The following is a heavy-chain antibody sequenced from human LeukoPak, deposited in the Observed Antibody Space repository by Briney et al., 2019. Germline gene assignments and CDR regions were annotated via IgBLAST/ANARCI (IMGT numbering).Heavy chain of an antibody. V-gene: IGHV3-23*01. CDR1: GFTFNTYA. CDR2: ISGSGGNT. CDR3: AREVGLWFGELLYQYFDY. D-gene: IGHD3-10*01. Sequence: GGSLRLSCAASGFTFNTYAMSWVRQAPGKGLEWVSGISGSGGNTYYADSVKGRFSISRDNAKNSLYLQMNSLRAEDTAVYYCAREVGLWFGELLYQYFDYWGQGTLVTVSS. J-gene: IGHJ4*02.